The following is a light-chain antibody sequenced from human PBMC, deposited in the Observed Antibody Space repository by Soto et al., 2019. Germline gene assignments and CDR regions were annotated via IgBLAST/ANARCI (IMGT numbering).Light chain of an antibody. V-gene: IGKV3-15*01. Sequence: EIVMTQSPATLSLSPCERATLSRRTSQSVSSNLAWYQQKPGQAPRLLIYGASTRATGIPARFSGSGSGTEFTLTISSLQSEDFAVYYCQQYNNWPPWTFGQGTKVDIK. J-gene: IGKJ1*01. CDR3: QQYNNWPPWT. CDR2: GAS. CDR1: QSVSSN.